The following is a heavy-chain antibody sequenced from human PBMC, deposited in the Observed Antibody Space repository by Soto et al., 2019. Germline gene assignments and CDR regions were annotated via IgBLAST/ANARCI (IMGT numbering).Heavy chain of an antibody. CDR2: IWYDGSNK. Sequence: PGESLKISCAASGFTFSSYGMHWVRQAPGKGLEWVAVIWYDGSNKYYADSVKGRFTISRDNSKNTLYLQMNSLRAEDTAVYYCARDGATSTYYYGSGSWLGANYYYYYMDVWGKGTTVTVSS. CDR1: GFTFSSYG. D-gene: IGHD3-10*01. V-gene: IGHV3-33*01. J-gene: IGHJ6*03. CDR3: ARDGATSTYYYGSGSWLGANYYYYYMDV.